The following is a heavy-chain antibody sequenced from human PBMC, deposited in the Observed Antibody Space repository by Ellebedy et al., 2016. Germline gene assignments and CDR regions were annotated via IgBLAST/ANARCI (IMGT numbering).Heavy chain of an antibody. V-gene: IGHV3-66*01. CDR2: LYSGGTI. D-gene: IGHD1-14*01. CDR1: GFTVSGNY. Sequence: GESLKISCAASGFTVSGNYMSWVRQAPGKGLEWVSTLYSGGTILYADSVKGRFTISRDNSKNTLYLQMNSLTVEDTAVYYCAKGNTIPGPEPLDYWGQGILITVSS. CDR3: AKGNTIPGPEPLDY. J-gene: IGHJ4*02.